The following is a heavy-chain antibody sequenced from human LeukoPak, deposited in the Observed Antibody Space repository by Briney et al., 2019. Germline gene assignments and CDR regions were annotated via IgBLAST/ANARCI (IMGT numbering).Heavy chain of an antibody. CDR1: RFTSSSYG. J-gene: IGHJ4*02. CDR3: TKRYTYETRDSYGSFDF. CDR2: IGGSGGDT. V-gene: IGHV3-23*01. Sequence: RRSLRLSCAASRFTSSSYGTHWVRQTPGKGLQWGSTIGGSGGDTIYADSVKGRFTISRDNSKSTLYLQMNSLRAEDTAVYYCTKRYTYETRDSYGSFDFWGQGTLVTVSS. D-gene: IGHD3-10*01.